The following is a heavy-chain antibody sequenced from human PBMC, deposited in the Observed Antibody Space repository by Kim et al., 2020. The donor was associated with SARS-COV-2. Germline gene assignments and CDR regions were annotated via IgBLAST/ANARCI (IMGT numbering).Heavy chain of an antibody. D-gene: IGHD1-26*01. J-gene: IGHJ3*02. CDR2: ISWNSGSI. V-gene: IGHV3-9*01. CDR1: GFTFDDYA. CDR3: AKDYSGSTNDAFDI. Sequence: GGSLRLSCAASGFTFDDYAMHWVRQAPGKGLEWVSGISWNSGSIGYADSVKGRFTISRDNAKNSLYLQMNSLRAEDTALYYCAKDYSGSTNDAFDIWGQGTMVTVSS.